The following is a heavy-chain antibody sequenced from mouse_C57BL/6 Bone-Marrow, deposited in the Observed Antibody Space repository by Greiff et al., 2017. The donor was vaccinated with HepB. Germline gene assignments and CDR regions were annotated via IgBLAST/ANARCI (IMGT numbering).Heavy chain of an antibody. CDR3: ASYYDVRYAMDY. CDR2: ISSGSSTI. Sequence: EVQLVESGGGLVKPGGSLKLSCAASGFTFSDYGMHWVRQAPEKGLEWVAYISSGSSTIYYADTVKGRFTISRDNAKNTLFLQMTSLRSEDTAMYYCASYYDVRYAMDYWGQGTSVTVSS. D-gene: IGHD1-1*01. V-gene: IGHV5-17*01. CDR1: GFTFSDYG. J-gene: IGHJ4*01.